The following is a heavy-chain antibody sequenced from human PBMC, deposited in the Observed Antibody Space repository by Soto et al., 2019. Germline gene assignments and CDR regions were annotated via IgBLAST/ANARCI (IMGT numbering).Heavy chain of an antibody. Sequence: GGSLRLSCAASGLNFSSYAMSWVRQAPGKGLEWVSTISGGGTTYNADSVQGRCTISRDNSKNTLFLQMNSLRAENTAEYNCAKPQVGSSDKTPFDPWGKGTLVTVSS. V-gene: IGHV3-23*01. CDR1: GLNFSSYA. CDR2: ISGGGTT. J-gene: IGHJ5*02. CDR3: AKPQVGSSDKTPFDP. D-gene: IGHD2-15*01.